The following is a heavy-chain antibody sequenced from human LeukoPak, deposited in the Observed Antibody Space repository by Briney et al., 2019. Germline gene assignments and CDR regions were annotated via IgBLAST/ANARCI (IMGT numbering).Heavy chain of an antibody. CDR1: GGSISSYY. CDR3: ARVSSGSYYNYYYYYMDV. Sequence: SETLSLTCTVSGGSISSYYWSWIRQPAGKGLEWIGRIYTSGSTNYNPSLKSRVTMSVDTSKNLFSLKLSSVTAADTAVYYCARVSSGSYYNYYYYYMDVWGKGTTVTVSS. D-gene: IGHD1-26*01. CDR2: IYTSGST. V-gene: IGHV4-4*07. J-gene: IGHJ6*03.